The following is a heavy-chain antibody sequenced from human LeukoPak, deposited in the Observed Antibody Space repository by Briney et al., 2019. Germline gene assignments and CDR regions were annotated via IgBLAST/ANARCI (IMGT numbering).Heavy chain of an antibody. CDR1: GVTFIAYY. V-gene: IGHV1-18*04. CDR2: IRGDNGNT. CDR3: ARVDLLTGYYFFDY. J-gene: IGHJ4*02. Sequence: ASVKVSCKASGVTFIAYYMHWVRQAPGQGLEGVGWIRGDNGNTNYAQNFQGRVTMTTDTSTSTAYMELRSLGSDETAVYYCARVDLLTGYYFFDYWGQGTLVTVSS. D-gene: IGHD3-9*01.